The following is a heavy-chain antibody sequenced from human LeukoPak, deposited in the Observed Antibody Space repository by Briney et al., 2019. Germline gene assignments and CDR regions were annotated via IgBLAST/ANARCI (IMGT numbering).Heavy chain of an antibody. V-gene: IGHV4-30-4*01. Sequence: SQTLSLTFTVSGGSISSSDYYWSWIRQPPGKGLEWIGYIYYSGSTNYNPSLKSRVTISVDTSKNQFSLKLSSVTAADTAVYYCARVSYCSSTSCYTRGYYYYYYMDVWGQGTTVTVSS. CDR1: GGSISSSDYY. D-gene: IGHD2-2*02. CDR3: ARVSYCSSTSCYTRGYYYYYYMDV. CDR2: IYYSGST. J-gene: IGHJ6*03.